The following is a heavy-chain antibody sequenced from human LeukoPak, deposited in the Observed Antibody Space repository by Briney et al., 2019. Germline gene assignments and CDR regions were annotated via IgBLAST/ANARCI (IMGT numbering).Heavy chain of an antibody. CDR3: ARDPYSRSWSYGMDV. Sequence: TGGSLRLSCTASGFTFSTYWMGWVRQTPEKGLEWVANIKEDGSEEVYVDSVKGRFTISRDNAKSSLYLQMNSLRTEDTAVYYCARDPYSRSWSYGMDVWGQGTTVTVSS. CDR2: IKEDGSEE. V-gene: IGHV3-7*05. D-gene: IGHD6-13*01. CDR1: GFTFSTYW. J-gene: IGHJ6*02.